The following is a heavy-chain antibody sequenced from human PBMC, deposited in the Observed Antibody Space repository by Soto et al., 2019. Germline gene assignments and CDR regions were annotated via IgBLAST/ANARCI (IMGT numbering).Heavy chain of an antibody. CDR2: INHSGST. J-gene: IGHJ5*02. CDR1: GGSFSGYY. CDR3: ARVNRGVPAAMPRVSLFDP. Sequence: SETLSLTCAVYGGSFSGYYWSWIRQPPGKGLEWIGEINHSGSTNYNPSLKSRVTISVDTSKNQFSLKLSSVTAADTAVYYCARVNRGVPAAMPRVSLFDPWGQGTLVTVSS. V-gene: IGHV4-34*01. D-gene: IGHD2-2*01.